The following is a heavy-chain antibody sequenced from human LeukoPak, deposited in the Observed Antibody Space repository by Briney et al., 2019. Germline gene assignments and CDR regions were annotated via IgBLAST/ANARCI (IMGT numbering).Heavy chain of an antibody. V-gene: IGHV3-30*04. CDR1: GFTSSTYA. CDR2: ISFDGSNK. Sequence: PGRSLRLSCAASGFTSSTYAIHWVRQAPGKGLEWLAVISFDGSNKYYADSVKGRFTISRDNSKNTLYLQMNSLRAEDTAVYHCARDFRTYRYAVGVYWGQGTLVTVSS. J-gene: IGHJ4*02. D-gene: IGHD5-18*01. CDR3: ARDFRTYRYAVGVY.